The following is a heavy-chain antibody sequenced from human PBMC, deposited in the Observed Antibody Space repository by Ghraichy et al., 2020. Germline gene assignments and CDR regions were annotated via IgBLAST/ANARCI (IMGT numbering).Heavy chain of an antibody. CDR2: IDHSGIT. CDR1: GESFSDYF. V-gene: IGHV4-34*01. Sequence: SQTLSLTCTVYGESFSDYFWTWIRQPPGKGLEWIGEIDHSGITNYSPSLKSRVIISVETSKNQFSLKLSSMTAADTAVYYFARAPYCGGDCYSPIPYDYYGMDVWGHGTTVTVSS. J-gene: IGHJ6*02. D-gene: IGHD2-21*02. CDR3: ARAPYCGGDCYSPIPYDYYGMDV.